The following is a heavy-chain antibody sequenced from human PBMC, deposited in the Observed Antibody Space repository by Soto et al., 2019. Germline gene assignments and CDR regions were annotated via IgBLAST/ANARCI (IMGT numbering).Heavy chain of an antibody. CDR2: IYYSGST. J-gene: IGHJ6*02. D-gene: IGHD3-3*01. V-gene: IGHV4-30-4*01. Sequence: SETLSLTCTVSGGSISSGDYYWSWIRQPPGKGLEWIGYIYYSGSTYYNPSLKSRVTISVDTSKNQFSLKLSSVTAADTAVYYCARASYYDFWSGYYTGMDVWGQGTTVTVSS. CDR1: GGSISSGDYY. CDR3: ARASYYDFWSGYYTGMDV.